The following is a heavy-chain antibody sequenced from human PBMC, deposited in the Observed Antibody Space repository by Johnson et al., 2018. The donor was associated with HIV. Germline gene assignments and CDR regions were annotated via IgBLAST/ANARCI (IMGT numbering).Heavy chain of an antibody. CDR1: GFTFSSYA. CDR2: ISYDGSNK. D-gene: IGHD1-26*01. V-gene: IGHV3-30-3*01. Sequence: QVQLVESGGGVVQPGRSLRLSCAASGFTFSSYAMHWVRQAPGKGLEWVAVISYDGSNKYYADSVKGRFTISRDNSKNTLHLQMNSLSAEDTAVYYCARSSGSYLDDAFDIWGQGTMVTVSS. CDR3: ARSSGSYLDDAFDI. J-gene: IGHJ3*02.